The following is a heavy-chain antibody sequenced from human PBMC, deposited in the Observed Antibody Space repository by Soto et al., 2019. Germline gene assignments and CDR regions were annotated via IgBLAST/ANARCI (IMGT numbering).Heavy chain of an antibody. CDR3: AKDVHQETTVNTWDY. D-gene: IGHD4-17*01. V-gene: IGHV3-30*18. Sequence: QVQLVESGGGVVQPGRSLRLSCAASGFTFSSYGMHWVRQAPGKGLEWVAVISYDGSNKYYADSVKGRFTISRDNSKNTVYLQMNSLRAEDTAVYYCAKDVHQETTVNTWDYWGQGTLVTVSS. CDR2: ISYDGSNK. J-gene: IGHJ4*02. CDR1: GFTFSSYG.